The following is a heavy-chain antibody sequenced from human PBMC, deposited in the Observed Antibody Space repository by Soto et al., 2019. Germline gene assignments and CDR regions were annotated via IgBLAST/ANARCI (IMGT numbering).Heavy chain of an antibody. V-gene: IGHV4-4*02. CDR1: GGSVTTNYW. Sequence: PSETLSLTCAVSGGSVTTNYWWGWVRQSPVTGLEWIGDMSHSGNTNYNPSLKSRVTISVDTSKNQVSLKLNSVTAADTAVYYCARHATILYYFDYWGQGTLVTVSS. CDR3: ARHATILYYFDY. J-gene: IGHJ4*02. CDR2: MSHSGNT.